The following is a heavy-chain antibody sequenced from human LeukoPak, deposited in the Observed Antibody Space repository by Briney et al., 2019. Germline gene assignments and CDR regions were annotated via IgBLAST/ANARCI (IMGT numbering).Heavy chain of an antibody. V-gene: IGHV3-21*01. D-gene: IGHD2-15*01. J-gene: IGHJ3*01. CDR2: ISSSSSYI. CDR3: ARAGCSGGSCYDS. Sequence: GGSLRLSCAASGFTFSSYSMNWVRQAPGKGLELVSSISSSSSYIYYADSVKGRFTISRDNAKNSLYLQMNSLRAEDTAVYYCARAGCSGGSCYDSWGQGTMVTVSS. CDR1: GFTFSSYS.